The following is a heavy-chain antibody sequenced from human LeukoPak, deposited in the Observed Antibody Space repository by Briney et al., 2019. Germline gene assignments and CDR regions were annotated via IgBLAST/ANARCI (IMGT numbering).Heavy chain of an antibody. Sequence: QPGGSLKLSCAASGFTFSGSAMHWVRQASGKGLEWVGRIRSKANSYATAYAASVEGRFTISRDDSKNTAYLQMNSLKTEDTAVYYCTRLDYGALYYYGMDVWGQGTTVTVSS. J-gene: IGHJ6*02. CDR2: IRSKANSYAT. CDR1: GFTFSGSA. CDR3: TRLDYGALYYYGMDV. V-gene: IGHV3-73*01. D-gene: IGHD4-17*01.